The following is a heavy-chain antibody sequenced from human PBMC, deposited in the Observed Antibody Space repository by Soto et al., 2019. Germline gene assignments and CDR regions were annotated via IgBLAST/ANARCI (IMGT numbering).Heavy chain of an antibody. CDR2: IYYSGST. Sequence: SETLSLTCTVSGGSISSGGYYWSWIRQHPGKGLEWIGYIYYSGSTYYNPSLKSRVTISVDTSKNQFSLKLSSVTAADTAVYYCARVDVLMVYAIDHWGQGTLVTVSS. CDR1: GGSISSGGYY. V-gene: IGHV4-61*08. J-gene: IGHJ5*02. CDR3: ARVDVLMVYAIDH. D-gene: IGHD2-8*01.